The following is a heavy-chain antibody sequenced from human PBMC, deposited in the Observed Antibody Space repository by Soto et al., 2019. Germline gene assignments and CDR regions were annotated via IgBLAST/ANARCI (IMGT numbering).Heavy chain of an antibody. D-gene: IGHD1-7*01. Sequence: ASVKVSCKASGYTFTSYDINWVRQATGQGLEWMGWMNPNSGNTGYAQKFQGRVTMTRNTSISTAYMELSSLRSEDTAVYYCARWAYNWNSIYYYCGMDVWGQGTTVTVSS. CDR2: MNPNSGNT. CDR1: GYTFTSYD. J-gene: IGHJ6*02. V-gene: IGHV1-8*01. CDR3: ARWAYNWNSIYYYCGMDV.